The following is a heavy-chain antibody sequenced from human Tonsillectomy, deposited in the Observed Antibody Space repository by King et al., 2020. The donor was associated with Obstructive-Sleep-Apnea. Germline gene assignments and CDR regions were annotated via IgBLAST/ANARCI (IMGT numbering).Heavy chain of an antibody. CDR3: AKDGTTMTVVNYFDY. V-gene: IGHV3-23*04. D-gene: IGHD3-22*01. CDR2: ISGSGIRT. CDR1: GFIFSSYG. J-gene: IGHJ4*02. Sequence: VQLVESGGGLVQPGGSLRLSCAASGFIFSSYGMSWVRQAPGKGLEWVSAISGSGIRTYYTDSVRGRFTISRNNSKNTLYLQMNSLRAEDTAVYYCAKDGTTMTVVNYFDYWGQGTLVTVSS.